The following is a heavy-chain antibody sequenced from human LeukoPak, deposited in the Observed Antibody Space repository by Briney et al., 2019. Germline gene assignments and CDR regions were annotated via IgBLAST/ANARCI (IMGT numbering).Heavy chain of an antibody. CDR2: INWNGGST. CDR3: ARGRYDFWSGYYTFDY. CDR1: GFTFDDYG. Sequence: GGSLRLSCAASGFTFDDYGMSWVRQAPGKGLEWVSVINWNGGSTGYADSVKGRFTISRDNAKNSLYLQMNSLRAEDTAVYYCARGRYDFWSGYYTFDYWGQGTLVTVSS. J-gene: IGHJ4*02. D-gene: IGHD3-3*01. V-gene: IGHV3-20*04.